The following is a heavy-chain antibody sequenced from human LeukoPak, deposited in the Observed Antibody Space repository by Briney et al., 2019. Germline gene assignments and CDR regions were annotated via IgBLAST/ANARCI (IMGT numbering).Heavy chain of an antibody. CDR3: ATDLRLLWFGELLS. CDR2: INPNSGGT. V-gene: IGHV1-2*02. Sequence: ASVKVSCKASGYTFTGYYMHWVRQAPGQGLEWMGWINPNSGGTNYAQKFQGRVTMTRDTSISTAYMELSSLRSEDTAVYYCATDLRLLWFGELLSWGQGTLVTVSS. CDR1: GYTFTGYY. J-gene: IGHJ4*02. D-gene: IGHD3-10*01.